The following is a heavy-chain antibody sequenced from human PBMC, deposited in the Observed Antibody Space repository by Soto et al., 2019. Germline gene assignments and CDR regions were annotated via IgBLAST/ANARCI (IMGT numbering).Heavy chain of an antibody. Sequence: ETLALTYLISGCSISPYYWSWIRQSPANGLEWIGYIFYTGNTLYNPSLKSRVSISLDTSKSQFSLNLLFVSPADTAGSYYARSRRDVFTRGHFHSWCLVSLVT. D-gene: IGHD3-3*02. CDR3: ARSRRDVFTRGHFHS. CDR2: IFYTGNT. V-gene: IGHV4-59*01. CDR1: GCSISPYY. J-gene: IGHJ5*01.